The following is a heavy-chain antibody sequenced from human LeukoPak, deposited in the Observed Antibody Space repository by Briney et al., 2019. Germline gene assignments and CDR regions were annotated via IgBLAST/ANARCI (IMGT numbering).Heavy chain of an antibody. D-gene: IGHD5-12*01. J-gene: IGHJ6*02. CDR2: IYYSGST. CDR3: ARLGPITSHYYYCGMDV. CDR1: GGSISSYY. V-gene: IGHV4-59*08. Sequence: SETLSLTCTVSGGSISSYYWSWIRQPPGKGLEWIGYIYYSGSTNYNPSLKSRVTISVDTSKNQFSLKPSSVTAADTAVYYCARLGPITSHYYYCGMDVWGQGTTVTVSS.